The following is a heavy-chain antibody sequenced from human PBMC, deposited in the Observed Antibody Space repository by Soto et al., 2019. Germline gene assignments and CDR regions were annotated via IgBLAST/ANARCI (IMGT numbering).Heavy chain of an antibody. CDR2: ISYDGSNK. CDR3: ARTQSTNYGDYFDY. J-gene: IGHJ4*02. D-gene: IGHD4-17*01. Sequence: GGSLRLSCAASGFTFSSYGMHWVRQAPGKGLEWVAVISYDGSNKYYADSVKGRFTISRDNSKNTLYLQMNSLRAEDTAVYYCARTQSTNYGDYFDYWGQGTLVTVSS. V-gene: IGHV3-30*03. CDR1: GFTFSSYG.